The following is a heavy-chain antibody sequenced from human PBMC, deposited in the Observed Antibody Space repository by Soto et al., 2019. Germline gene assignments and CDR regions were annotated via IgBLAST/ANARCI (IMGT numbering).Heavy chain of an antibody. V-gene: IGHV3-23*01. CDR2: ISASGGTT. J-gene: IGHJ4*02. Sequence: PGGSLRLSCAASGFTYSSSAMNWVRQAPGKGLEWVSVISASGGTTYYADAVKGRFTISRDNAKNSLYLQMNSLRAEDTAIYYCARDLYGDYIFDYWGQGTLVTVSS. CDR3: ARDLYGDYIFDY. D-gene: IGHD4-17*01. CDR1: GFTYSSSA.